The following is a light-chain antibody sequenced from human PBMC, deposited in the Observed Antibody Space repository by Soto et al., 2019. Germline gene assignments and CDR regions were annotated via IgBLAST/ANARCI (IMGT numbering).Light chain of an antibody. CDR2: GNS. V-gene: IGLV1-40*01. CDR1: SSNIGAGYN. Sequence: QSVLTQPPSVSGAPGQRVTISCTGSSSNIGAGYNVHWYQQLPGTAPKLLILGNSNRPSGVPDRFSGSKSGTSASLAITGLQAEDEADYYCQPYDSSLSGWVFGGGTKLTVL. J-gene: IGLJ3*02. CDR3: QPYDSSLSGWV.